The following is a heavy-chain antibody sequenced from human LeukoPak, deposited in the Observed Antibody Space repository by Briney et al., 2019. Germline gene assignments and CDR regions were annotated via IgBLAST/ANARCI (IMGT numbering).Heavy chain of an antibody. D-gene: IGHD6-13*01. J-gene: IGHJ4*02. CDR1: GFTFSSYA. V-gene: IGHV3-64*01. CDR2: ISSNGGST. Sequence: PGGSLRLSCAASGFTFSSYAMHWVRQAPGKGLEYVSAISSNGGSTYYANSVKGRFTISRDNSKNTLYLQMNSLRAEDTAVYYCARGRSSSSWSSYYFDYWGQGTLVTVSS. CDR3: ARGRSSSSWSSYYFDY.